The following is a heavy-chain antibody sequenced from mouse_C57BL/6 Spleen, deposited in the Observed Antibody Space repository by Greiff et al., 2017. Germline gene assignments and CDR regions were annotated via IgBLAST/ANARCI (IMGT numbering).Heavy chain of an antibody. Sequence: QVQLKQPGAELVKPGASVKLSCKASGYTFTSYWMHWVKQRPGRGLEWIGRIDPNSGGTKYNEKFKSKATLTVDKPSSTAYMQRSSLTSEDSAVYYCARLDYYGSSLDYWGQGTTLTVSS. J-gene: IGHJ2*01. D-gene: IGHD1-1*01. CDR3: ARLDYYGSSLDY. CDR2: IDPNSGGT. CDR1: GYTFTSYW. V-gene: IGHV1-72*01.